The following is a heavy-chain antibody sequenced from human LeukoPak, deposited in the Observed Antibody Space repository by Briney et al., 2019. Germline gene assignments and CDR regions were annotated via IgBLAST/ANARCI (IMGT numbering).Heavy chain of an antibody. J-gene: IGHJ6*02. V-gene: IGHV1-69*13. D-gene: IGHD6-13*01. Sequence: SVKVSCKASGYTFTSYDINWVRQATGQGLEWMGGIIPIFGTANYAQKFQGRVTITADESTSTAYMELSSLRSEDTAVYYCARALQQLGLDYYGMDVWGQGTTVTVSS. CDR1: GYTFTSYD. CDR2: IIPIFGTA. CDR3: ARALQQLGLDYYGMDV.